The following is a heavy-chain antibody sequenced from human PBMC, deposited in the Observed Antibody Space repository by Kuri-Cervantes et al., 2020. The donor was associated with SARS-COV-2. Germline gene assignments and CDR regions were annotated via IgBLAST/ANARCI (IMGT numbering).Heavy chain of an antibody. CDR3: ATGHPPGGFQNWFDP. Sequence: ESLKISCAVYGGSFSDYYWSWVRQPPGKGLERIGEINHSGSTNYNPSLKSRVTISVDTSKNQFSLKLSSVTAADTAVYYCATGHPPGGFQNWFDPWGQGTLVTVSS. CDR1: GGSFSDYY. V-gene: IGHV4-34*01. J-gene: IGHJ5*02. CDR2: INHSGST. D-gene: IGHD1-26*01.